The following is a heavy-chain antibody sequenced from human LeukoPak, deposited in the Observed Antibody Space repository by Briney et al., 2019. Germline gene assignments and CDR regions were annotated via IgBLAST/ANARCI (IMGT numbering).Heavy chain of an antibody. D-gene: IGHD5-24*01. J-gene: IGHJ6*03. Sequence: PGGSLRLSCAGSGFTLSSNWMHWVRQGPGKGLVWVSRIYSDGSRTNYADSVKGRFTISRDNSKNTLYLQMNSLRAEDTAVYYCAKDRGYKQTYYYMDVWGKGTTVTISS. CDR1: GFTLSSNW. CDR3: AKDRGYKQTYYYMDV. CDR2: IYSDGSRT. V-gene: IGHV3-74*01.